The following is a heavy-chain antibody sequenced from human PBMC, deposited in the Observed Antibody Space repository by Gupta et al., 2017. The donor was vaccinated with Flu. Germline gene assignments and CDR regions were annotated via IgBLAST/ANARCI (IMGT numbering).Heavy chain of an antibody. CDR2: IIPIFGTA. V-gene: IGHV1-69*06. CDR3: ALTEIGSGASITIFGVAYYYYGMDV. D-gene: IGHD3-3*01. J-gene: IGHJ6*02. Sequence: QVQLVQSGAEVKKPGSSVKVSCKASGGTFSSYAISWVRQAPGQGLEWMGGIIPIFGTANYAQKFQGRVTITADKSTSTAYMELSSLRSEDTAVYYCALTEIGSGASITIFGVAYYYYGMDVWGQGTTVTVSS. CDR1: GGTFSSYA.